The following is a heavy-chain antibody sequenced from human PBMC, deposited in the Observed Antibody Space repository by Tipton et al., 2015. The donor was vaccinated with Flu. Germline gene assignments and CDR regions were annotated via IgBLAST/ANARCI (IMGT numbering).Heavy chain of an antibody. CDR2: IYYSGST. J-gene: IGHJ5*02. D-gene: IGHD6-13*01. CDR1: GGSISSYY. Sequence: TLSLTCTVSGGSISSYYWSWIRQPPGKGLEWIGYIYYSGSTNYNPSLKSRVTISVDTSKNQFSLKLSSVTAADTAVYYCARTPTSFIAAAGTVWFDPWGQGTLVTVSS. V-gene: IGHV4-59*12. CDR3: ARTPTSFIAAAGTVWFDP.